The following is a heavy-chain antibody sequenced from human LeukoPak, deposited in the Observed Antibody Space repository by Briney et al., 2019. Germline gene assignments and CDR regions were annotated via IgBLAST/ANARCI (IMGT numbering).Heavy chain of an antibody. CDR2: IYTSGST. Sequence: PSETLSLTCTVSSGSIGSYYWSWIRQPPGKGLEWIGYIYTSGSTNYNPSLKSRVTISVDTSKNQFSLKLSSVTAADTAVYYCAIHYILNIAARPSHWFDPWGQGTLVTVSS. D-gene: IGHD6-6*01. CDR1: SGSIGSYY. J-gene: IGHJ5*02. CDR3: AIHYILNIAARPSHWFDP. V-gene: IGHV4-4*09.